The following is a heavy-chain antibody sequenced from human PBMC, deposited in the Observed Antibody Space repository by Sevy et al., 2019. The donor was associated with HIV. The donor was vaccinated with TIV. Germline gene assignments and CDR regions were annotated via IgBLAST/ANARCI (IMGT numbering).Heavy chain of an antibody. V-gene: IGHV1-46*03. J-gene: IGHJ4*02. CDR1: GYTFTSYY. Sequence: ASVKVSCKASGYTFTSYYVHWVRQAPGQGLEWMGMINPSGGSTSYAQKFQARVTMTRDTSTSTVYMELSSLRSEDAAVYHCGRGYYYFDHWGQGTLVTVSS. CDR3: GRGYYYFDH. D-gene: IGHD2-15*01. CDR2: INPSGGST.